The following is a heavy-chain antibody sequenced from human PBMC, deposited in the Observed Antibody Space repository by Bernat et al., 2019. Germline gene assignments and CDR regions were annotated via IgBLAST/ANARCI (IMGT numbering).Heavy chain of an antibody. J-gene: IGHJ4*02. CDR1: GFTFSSYG. CDR3: ARDFPGIAVAGTLCY. Sequence: QVQLVESGGGVVQPGRSLRLSCAASGFTFSSYGMHWVRQAPGKGLEWVAVIWYDGSNKYYADSVKGRFTISRDNSKNTLYLQMNSLRAEDTAVYYCARDFPGIAVAGTLCYWGQGTLVTVSS. CDR2: IWYDGSNK. D-gene: IGHD6-19*01. V-gene: IGHV3-30*19.